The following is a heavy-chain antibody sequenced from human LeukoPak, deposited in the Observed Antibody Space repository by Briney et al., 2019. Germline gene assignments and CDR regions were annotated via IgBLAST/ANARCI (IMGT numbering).Heavy chain of an antibody. J-gene: IGHJ4*02. CDR1: GLTFSNYW. CDR3: AKGGATVIDY. D-gene: IGHD4-17*01. Sequence: GGSLRLSCAASGLTFSNYWMHWVRQAPGKGLVWVSRINSDGSSTTSADSVKGRFTISKDNAKNALYLQMNSLRAEDTAVYYCAKGGATVIDYWGQGTLVTVSS. V-gene: IGHV3-74*01. CDR2: INSDGSST.